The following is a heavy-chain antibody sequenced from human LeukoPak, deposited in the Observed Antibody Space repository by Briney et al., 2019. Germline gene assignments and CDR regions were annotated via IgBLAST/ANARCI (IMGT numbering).Heavy chain of an antibody. CDR1: GFTFDDYA. D-gene: IGHD6-13*01. J-gene: IGHJ6*03. CDR3: ARHIAAPDYYYYMDV. CDR2: ISWNSGSI. Sequence: GGSLRLSCAASGFTFDDYAMHWVRQAPGKGLEWVSGISWNSGSIGYADSVKGRFTISRDNAKKSLFLQMNSLRAEDTAVYYCARHIAAPDYYYYMDVWGKGTTVTVSS. V-gene: IGHV3-9*01.